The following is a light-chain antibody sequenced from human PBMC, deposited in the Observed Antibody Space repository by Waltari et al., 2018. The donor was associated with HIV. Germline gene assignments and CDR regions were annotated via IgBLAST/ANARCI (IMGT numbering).Light chain of an antibody. CDR3: SSYAGSINVL. V-gene: IGLV2-8*01. CDR2: EVS. Sequence: QSALTQPPSASGSPGQSVTISCTGTRRDVGGYNYDSWYQQHPGKAPKLLIAEVSKRPSGVPDRFSGSKSGNTASLTVSGLQAEDEADYYCSSYAGSINVLFGGGTKLAVL. J-gene: IGLJ2*01. CDR1: RRDVGGYNY.